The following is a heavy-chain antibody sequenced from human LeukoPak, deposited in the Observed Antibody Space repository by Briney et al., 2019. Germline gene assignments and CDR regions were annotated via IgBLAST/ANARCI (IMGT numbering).Heavy chain of an antibody. Sequence: ASVKVSCKASGYTFTSYGISWVRQAPGQGLEWMGWISAYNGNTNYAQKLQGRVTVTTDTSTSTAYMELRSLRSDDTAVYYCARSSDFWSGYPLDYWGQGTLVTVSS. V-gene: IGHV1-18*01. CDR2: ISAYNGNT. CDR3: ARSSDFWSGYPLDY. CDR1: GYTFTSYG. D-gene: IGHD3-3*01. J-gene: IGHJ4*02.